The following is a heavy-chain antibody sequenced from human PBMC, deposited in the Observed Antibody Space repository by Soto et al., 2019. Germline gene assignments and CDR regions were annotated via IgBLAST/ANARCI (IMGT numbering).Heavy chain of an antibody. V-gene: IGHV4-34*01. D-gene: IGHD2-2*01. Sequence: SETLSLTCAVYGGSFSGYYWSWIRQPPGEGLEWIGEINHSGGTNYNPSLKSRVTISVDTSKNQFSLKLSSVTAADTAVYYCARSCSSTSCYWFDPWGQGTLVTVSS. CDR1: GGSFSGYY. CDR2: INHSGGT. J-gene: IGHJ5*02. CDR3: ARSCSSTSCYWFDP.